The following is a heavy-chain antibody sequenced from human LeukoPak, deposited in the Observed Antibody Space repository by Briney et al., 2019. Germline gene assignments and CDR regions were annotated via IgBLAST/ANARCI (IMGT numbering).Heavy chain of an antibody. CDR1: GGSFSGYY. D-gene: IGHD3-22*01. V-gene: IGHV4-34*01. J-gene: IGHJ3*02. CDR3: ARDPLISSGYYSITKPFVFDI. CDR2: INHSGST. Sequence: SETLSLTCAVYGGSFSGYYWSWIRQPPGKGLEWIGEINHSGSTNYNPSLKSRVTISVDTSKNQFSPKLSSVTAADTAVYYCARDPLISSGYYSITKPFVFDIWGQGTMVTVSS.